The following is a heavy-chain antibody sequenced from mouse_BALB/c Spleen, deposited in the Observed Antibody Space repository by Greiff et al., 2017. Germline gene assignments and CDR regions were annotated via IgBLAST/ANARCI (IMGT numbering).Heavy chain of an antibody. D-gene: IGHD3-3*01. J-gene: IGHJ2*01. CDR3: AREGGDRGY. V-gene: IGHV3-1*02. Sequence: VQLLESGPDLVPPSHSLSLTCTVTGFSITSCYRLPWLRQFPGTLLLWMVYLHYSGSTNSNPSLNSRISFTRDTSKNQFFLQLNSVTTEDTATYDGAREGGDRGYWGQGTTLTVSS. CDR1: GFSITSCYR. CDR2: LHYSGST.